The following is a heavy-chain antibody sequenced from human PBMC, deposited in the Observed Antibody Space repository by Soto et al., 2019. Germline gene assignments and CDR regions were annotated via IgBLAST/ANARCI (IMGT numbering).Heavy chain of an antibody. J-gene: IGHJ6*02. CDR1: GFTFSSYW. V-gene: IGHV3-7*03. CDR3: ARLDTGYYYGMDV. CDR2: IKQDGSEK. Sequence: GGSLRLSCAASGFTFSSYWMIWVRQAPGKGLEWVANIKQDGSEKYYVDSVKGRFTISRDNAKNSLYLQMNSLRAEDTAVYYCARLDTGYYYGMDVWGQGITVTISS. D-gene: IGHD5-18*01.